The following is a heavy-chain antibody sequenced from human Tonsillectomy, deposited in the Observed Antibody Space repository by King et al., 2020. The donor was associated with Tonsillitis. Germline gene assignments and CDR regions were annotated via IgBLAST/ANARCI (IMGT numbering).Heavy chain of an antibody. Sequence: QLVQSGGGLVQPGRSLRLSCAASGFTFDDYAMHWVRQAPGKGLEWVSGISWNSGRIGYADSVKGRFTISRENAKNFLYLQMNSLRAEDTALYYCAKDMFADVIVADKIYYYGMDVWGQGTTVTVSS. CDR2: ISWNSGRI. J-gene: IGHJ6*02. CDR3: AKDMFADVIVADKIYYYGMDV. V-gene: IGHV3-9*01. D-gene: IGHD3-22*01. CDR1: GFTFDDYA.